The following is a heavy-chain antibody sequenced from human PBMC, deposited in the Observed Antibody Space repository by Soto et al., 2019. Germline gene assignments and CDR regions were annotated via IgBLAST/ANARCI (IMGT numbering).Heavy chain of an antibody. Sequence: LSLTCTVSGGSISSGGYYWSWIRQHPGKGLEWIGYIYYSGSTYYNPSLKSRVTISVDTSKNQFSLKLSSVTAADTAVYYCARIRRVAGTPPFDYWGQGTLVTVSS. V-gene: IGHV4-31*03. J-gene: IGHJ4*02. CDR1: GGSISSGGYY. CDR2: IYYSGST. CDR3: ARIRRVAGTPPFDY. D-gene: IGHD2-15*01.